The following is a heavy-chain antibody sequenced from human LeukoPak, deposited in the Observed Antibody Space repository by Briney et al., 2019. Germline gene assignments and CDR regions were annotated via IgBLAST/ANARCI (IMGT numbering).Heavy chain of an antibody. Sequence: PGRSLRLSCAASGFTFSSYGMHWVRQAPGKGLEWVAVIWYDGSNKYYADYVKGRFTISRDNSKNALYLQMNSLRAEDTAVYYCARDGYDYYDSSGYYPDYWGQGTLVTVSS. CDR1: GFTFSSYG. V-gene: IGHV3-33*01. D-gene: IGHD3-22*01. CDR3: ARDGYDYYDSSGYYPDY. CDR2: IWYDGSNK. J-gene: IGHJ4*02.